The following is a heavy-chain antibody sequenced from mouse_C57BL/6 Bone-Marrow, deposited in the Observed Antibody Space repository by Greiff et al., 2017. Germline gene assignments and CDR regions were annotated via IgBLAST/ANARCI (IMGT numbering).Heavy chain of an antibody. CDR1: GYTFTSYG. CDR2: IYPRSGNT. D-gene: IGHD1-1*01. Sequence: QVQLQQSGAELARPGASVTLSCKASGYTFTSYGISWVKQRTGQGLEWIGEIYPRSGNTYYNEKFKGKATLTADKSSSTAYMELRSLTSEDSAVYFCARGGPYAAWFAYWGQGTLVTVSA. CDR3: ARGGPYAAWFAY. J-gene: IGHJ3*01. V-gene: IGHV1-81*01.